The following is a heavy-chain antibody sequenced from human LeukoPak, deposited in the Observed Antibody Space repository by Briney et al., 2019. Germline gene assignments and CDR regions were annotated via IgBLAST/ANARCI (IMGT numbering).Heavy chain of an antibody. CDR2: IKQDGSEK. J-gene: IGHJ6*03. V-gene: IGHV3-7*01. CDR1: GFTFSSYW. CDR3: ARVTQLLSKWYYYYSYMDV. D-gene: IGHD2-2*01. Sequence: PGGSLTLSCAASGFTFSSYWMSWVRQAPGKGLEWVANIKQDGSEKYSVDSVKGRFTISRDNAKNSLYLQMNSLRAEDTAVYYCARVTQLLSKWYYYYSYMDVWGKGTTVTVSS.